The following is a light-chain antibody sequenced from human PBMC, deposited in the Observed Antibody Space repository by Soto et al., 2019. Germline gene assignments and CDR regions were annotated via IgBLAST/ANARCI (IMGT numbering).Light chain of an antibody. CDR1: SSDVGGYNY. Sequence: QSALTQPASVSGSPGQSITISCTGTSSDVGGYNYVSWYQQHPGKAPKLMIYEVSNRPSGVSNRSSGSKSGNTASLTISGLQAEDEADYYCSSYTSSREVVGTGTKLTVL. J-gene: IGLJ1*01. V-gene: IGLV2-14*01. CDR2: EVS. CDR3: SSYTSSREV.